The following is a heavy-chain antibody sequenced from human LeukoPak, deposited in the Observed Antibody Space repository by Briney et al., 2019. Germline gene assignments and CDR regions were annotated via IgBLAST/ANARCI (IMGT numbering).Heavy chain of an antibody. CDR3: ARGSRGYSGYDLNWFDP. D-gene: IGHD5-12*01. CDR1: GYTFTSYG. CDR2: MNPNSGNT. Sequence: ASVKVSCKASGYTFTSYGISWVRQAPGQGLEWMGWMNPNSGNTGYAQKFQGRVTMTRNTSISTAYMELSSLRSDDTAVYYCARGSRGYSGYDLNWFDPWGQGTLVTVSS. J-gene: IGHJ5*02. V-gene: IGHV1-8*02.